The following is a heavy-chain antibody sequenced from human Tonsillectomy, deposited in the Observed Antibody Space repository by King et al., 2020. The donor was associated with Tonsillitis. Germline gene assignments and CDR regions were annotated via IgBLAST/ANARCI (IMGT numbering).Heavy chain of an antibody. D-gene: IGHD5-12*01. J-gene: IGHJ3*02. Sequence: QLQESGSGLVKPSQTLSLTCAVSGGSISSGGYSWSWIRQPPGKGLEWIGYIYHSGSTYYNPSLKSRVTISLDRSKNQFSLKLSSVTAADTAVYYCARDSTSRRYGGYDLNAFDRCGQGRMVTVSS. CDR3: ARDSTSRRYGGYDLNAFDR. V-gene: IGHV4-30-2*01. CDR2: IYHSGST. CDR1: GGSISSGGYS.